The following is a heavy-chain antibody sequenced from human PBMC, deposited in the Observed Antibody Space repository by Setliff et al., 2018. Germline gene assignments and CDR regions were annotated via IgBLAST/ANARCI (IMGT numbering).Heavy chain of an antibody. CDR1: GDSISSRRNY. D-gene: IGHD6-19*01. CDR3: ARATSGWYSAYYYYMDV. CDR2: IYTSWST. V-gene: IGHV4-61*09. J-gene: IGHJ6*03. Sequence: SETLSLTCTVSGDSISSRRNYWGWFRQPAGKELEWIGQIYTSWSTNYNPSLKGRVTISLDTSKNQFSLNLTSVTAADTAVYYCARATSGWYSAYYYYMDVWGKGTTVTVSS.